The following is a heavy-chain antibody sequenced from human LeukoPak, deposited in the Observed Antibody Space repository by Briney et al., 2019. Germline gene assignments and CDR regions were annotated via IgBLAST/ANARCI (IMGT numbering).Heavy chain of an antibody. J-gene: IGHJ6*02. CDR2: IIPIFGTA. Sequence: ASVTVSFTASVGTFSSYAISWVRQAAGQGLEWMGGIIPIFGTANYAQKFQGRVTITADESTSTAYMELSSLRSEDTAVYYCARDPGYYDSRNYYYGMDVWGQGTTVTVSS. CDR3: ARDPGYYDSRNYYYGMDV. V-gene: IGHV1-69*13. CDR1: VGTFSSYA. D-gene: IGHD3-22*01.